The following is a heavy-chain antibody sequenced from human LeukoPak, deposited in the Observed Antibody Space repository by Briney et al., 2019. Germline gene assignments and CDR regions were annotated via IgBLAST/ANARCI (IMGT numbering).Heavy chain of an antibody. Sequence: ASVKVSCKASGGTFSSYAISWVRQAPGQGLEWMGRIIPILGIANYAQKFQGRVTITADKSTSTAYMELSSLRSEDTAVYYCARVDTAMVTGDWGQGTLVTVSS. CDR2: IIPILGIA. V-gene: IGHV1-69*04. CDR1: GGTFSSYA. J-gene: IGHJ4*02. D-gene: IGHD5-18*01. CDR3: ARVDTAMVTGD.